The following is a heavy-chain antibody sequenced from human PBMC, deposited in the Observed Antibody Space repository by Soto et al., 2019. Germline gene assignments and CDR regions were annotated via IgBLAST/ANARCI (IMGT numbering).Heavy chain of an antibody. D-gene: IGHD6-19*01. CDR2: INHSGST. CDR3: ATGMPGIAVAGQS. V-gene: IGHV4-34*01. Sequence: TSETLSLTCAVYGGSFSGYYWSWIRQPPGKGLEWIGEINHSGSTNYNPSLKSRVTISVDTSKNQFSLKLSSVTAADTAVYYCATGMPGIAVAGQSWGQGTLVTVSS. J-gene: IGHJ4*02. CDR1: GGSFSGYY.